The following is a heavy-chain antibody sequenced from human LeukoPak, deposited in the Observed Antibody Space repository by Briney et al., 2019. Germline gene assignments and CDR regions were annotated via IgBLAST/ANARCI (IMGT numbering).Heavy chain of an antibody. J-gene: IGHJ4*02. V-gene: IGHV1-69-2*01. CDR3: ATDGGTAS. CDR2: VDPEDGET. CDR1: GYTFTHYY. D-gene: IGHD5-18*01. Sequence: VKVSCKVSGYTFTHYYMHWLQQAPGKGLEWMGLVDPEDGETIYAEKFQGRITITADTSTDTAYMELSSLRSEDPAVYYCATDGGTASWGQGTLVTVSS.